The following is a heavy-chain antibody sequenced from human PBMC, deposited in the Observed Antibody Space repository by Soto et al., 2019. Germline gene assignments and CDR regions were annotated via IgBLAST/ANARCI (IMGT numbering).Heavy chain of an antibody. J-gene: IGHJ4*02. CDR3: ARGPGEYFDY. D-gene: IGHD3-16*01. CDR2: IWYDGSNK. Sequence: QVQLVESGGGVVQPGRSLRLSCAASGFTFSRYGMHWVRQAPGKGLEWVAVIWYDGSNKYYADSVKGRFTISRDNSKNTLYLQMNSLRAEDTAVYYCARGPGEYFDYWGQGTLVTVSS. V-gene: IGHV3-33*01. CDR1: GFTFSRYG.